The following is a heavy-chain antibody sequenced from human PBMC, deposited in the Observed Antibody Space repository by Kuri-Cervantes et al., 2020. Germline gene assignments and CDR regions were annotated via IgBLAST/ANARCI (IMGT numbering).Heavy chain of an antibody. Sequence: GGSLRLSCAASGFTFSSYGMHWVRQAPGKGLEWVAFIRYDGSNKYYADSVKGRFTISRDNTKKSLYLQMNSLRAEDTAVYYCARGIAIAAADIFDYWGQGTLVTVSS. V-gene: IGHV3-30*02. CDR2: IRYDGSNK. CDR1: GFTFSSYG. J-gene: IGHJ4*02. D-gene: IGHD6-13*01. CDR3: ARGIAIAAADIFDY.